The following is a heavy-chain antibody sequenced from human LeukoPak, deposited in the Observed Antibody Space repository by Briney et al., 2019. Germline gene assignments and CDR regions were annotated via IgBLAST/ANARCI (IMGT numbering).Heavy chain of an antibody. Sequence: SETLSLTCTVSGGSVSSGSYYWSWIRQPPGKGLEWIGYIYYSGSTNYNPSLKSRVTISVDTSKNQFSLKLSSVTAADTAVYYCARGRGYSYVNWGQGTLDTVSS. CDR3: ARGRGYSYVN. CDR1: GGSVSSGSYY. CDR2: IYYSGST. V-gene: IGHV4-61*01. D-gene: IGHD5-18*01. J-gene: IGHJ4*02.